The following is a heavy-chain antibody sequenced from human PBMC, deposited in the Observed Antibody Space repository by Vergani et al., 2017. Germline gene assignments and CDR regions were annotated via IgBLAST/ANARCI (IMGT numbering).Heavy chain of an antibody. Sequence: QVQLQESGPGLVKPSETLSLTCTVSGGSISSYYWSWIRQPPGKGLEWIGYIYYSASTNYNPSLKSRVTISVDTSKNQLSLRLSSVTASDTAVYYCASVYYDFWSALSGYYYYMDVWGKGTTVTVSS. V-gene: IGHV4-59*01. CDR3: ASVYYDFWSALSGYYYYMDV. CDR1: GGSISSYY. J-gene: IGHJ6*03. CDR2: IYYSAST. D-gene: IGHD3-3*01.